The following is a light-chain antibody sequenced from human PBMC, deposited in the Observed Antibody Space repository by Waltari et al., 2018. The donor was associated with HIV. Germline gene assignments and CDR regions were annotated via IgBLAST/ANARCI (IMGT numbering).Light chain of an antibody. J-gene: IGLJ3*02. V-gene: IGLV6-57*04. CDR3: QSYDYTIQV. CDR2: EDN. Sequence: FILTQPHSVSESPGTTVIISCTRNSGDIASKYVQWYQQRPGSAPTPVIYEDNRRPSGVPDRFSGSIDSASNSAFLTISGLKTEDEAAYYCQSYDYTIQVFGGGTKLTVL. CDR1: SGDIASKY.